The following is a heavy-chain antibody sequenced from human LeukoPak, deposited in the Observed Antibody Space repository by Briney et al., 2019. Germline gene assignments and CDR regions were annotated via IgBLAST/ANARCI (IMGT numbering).Heavy chain of an antibody. CDR1: GFTFSSYS. CDR3: AREAGYCSGGSCYFYGMDV. J-gene: IGHJ6*02. V-gene: IGHV3-53*01. CDR2: IYSGGST. D-gene: IGHD2-15*01. Sequence: PGGSLRLSCAASGFTFSSYSMNWVRQAPGKGLEWVSVIYSGGSTYYADSVKGRFTISRDNSKNTLYLQMNSLRAEDTAVYYCAREAGYCSGGSCYFYGMDVWGQGTTVTVSS.